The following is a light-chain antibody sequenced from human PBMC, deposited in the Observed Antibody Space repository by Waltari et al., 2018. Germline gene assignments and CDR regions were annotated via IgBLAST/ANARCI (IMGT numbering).Light chain of an antibody. CDR3: AAWDDSLSVV. CDR2: RNN. V-gene: IGLV1-47*01. J-gene: IGLJ2*01. CDR1: SSNLGSTY. Sequence: QSVLTQPPSASGTPGQRVTLSCSGSSSNLGSTYVYWYQQLPGTTPNLLIYRNNQRPSGVPDRFSGSKSGTSASLAISGLRSEDEADYYCAAWDDSLSVVFGGGTKLTVL.